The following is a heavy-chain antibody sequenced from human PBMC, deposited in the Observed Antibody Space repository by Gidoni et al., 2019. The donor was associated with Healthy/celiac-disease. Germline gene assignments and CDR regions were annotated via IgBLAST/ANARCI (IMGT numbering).Heavy chain of an antibody. CDR2: INHSGST. CDR1: GGSFSGYY. J-gene: IGHJ4*02. CDR3: ARGLDRVYDYVWGSYRPFGY. Sequence: QVQLQQWGAGLLKPSETLSLTCAVYGGSFSGYYWSWIRQPPGKGLEWIGEINHSGSTNYNPSLKSRVTISVDTSKNQFSLKLSSVTAADTAVYYCARGLDRVYDYVWGSYRPFGYWGQGTLVTVSS. V-gene: IGHV4-34*01. D-gene: IGHD3-16*02.